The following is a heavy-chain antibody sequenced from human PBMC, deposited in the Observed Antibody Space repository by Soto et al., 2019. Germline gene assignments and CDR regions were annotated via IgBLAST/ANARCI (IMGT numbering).Heavy chain of an antibody. CDR1: GFTFSAYW. Sequence: GSLRLSCXASGFTFSAYWMHWVRQAPGKGLVWVSRINSDGSGTTYADSVKGRFTISRDNAKNTLYLQMNSLRAEDTAVYYCAPSLDPSYTFDIWGQGTMVTVSS. CDR2: INSDGSGT. V-gene: IGHV3-74*01. D-gene: IGHD2-2*02. J-gene: IGHJ3*02. CDR3: APSLDPSYTFDI.